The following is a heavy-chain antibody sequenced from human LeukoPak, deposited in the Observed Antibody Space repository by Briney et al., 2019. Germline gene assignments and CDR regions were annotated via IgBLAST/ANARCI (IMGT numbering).Heavy chain of an antibody. CDR2: ISYDGSNK. D-gene: IGHD5-24*01. V-gene: IGHV3-30*03. CDR1: GFTFSSYG. CDR3: VREMATISSFDY. Sequence: PGRSLRLSYAASGFTFSSYGMHWVRQAPGKGLEWVAVISYDGSNKYYADSVKGRFTISRDNSNNTLYLQMNSLRAEDTAVYYCVREMATISSFDYWGQGTPVTVSS. J-gene: IGHJ4*02.